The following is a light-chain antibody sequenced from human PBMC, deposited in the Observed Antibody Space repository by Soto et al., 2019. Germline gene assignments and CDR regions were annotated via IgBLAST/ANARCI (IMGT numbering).Light chain of an antibody. CDR2: GAS. CDR3: QQYNNWPPWT. Sequence: ELVMTQSPATLSVSPGERATLSCRASQSVGSNLAWYQQKPGQAPRLLIYGASTRATGIPARFSGSGSGTEFTLTISSLQSEDFVVYYCQQYNNWPPWTFGQGTKVEIK. CDR1: QSVGSN. V-gene: IGKV3-15*01. J-gene: IGKJ1*01.